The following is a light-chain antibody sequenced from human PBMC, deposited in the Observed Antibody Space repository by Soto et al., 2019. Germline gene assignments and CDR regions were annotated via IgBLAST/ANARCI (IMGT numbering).Light chain of an antibody. CDR1: QSVSNN. CDR2: HAS. CDR3: QQYNNWPLT. Sequence: EIVMTQSPATMSVSPGERATLSCRASQSVSNNLAWYQQKPGQAPRLLIYHASTRASGIPARFSGSASGTEFTLTISSLQSEDFAVYYCQQYNNWPLTFGGGTKVEIK. J-gene: IGKJ4*01. V-gene: IGKV3-15*01.